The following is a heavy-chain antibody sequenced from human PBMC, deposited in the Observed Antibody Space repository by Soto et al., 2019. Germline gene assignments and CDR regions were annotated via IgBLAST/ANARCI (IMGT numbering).Heavy chain of an antibody. CDR2: IYYSGST. J-gene: IGHJ6*02. Sequence: PSETLSLTCTVSGGSISSYYWSWIRQPPGKGLEWIGYIYYSGSTNYNSSLKSRVTISVDASKNQFSLKLSSVTAADTAVYYCARHYLFAFGEFSYGMDVWGQGTTVTVSS. CDR3: ARHYLFAFGEFSYGMDV. CDR1: GGSISSYY. D-gene: IGHD3-10*01. V-gene: IGHV4-59*08.